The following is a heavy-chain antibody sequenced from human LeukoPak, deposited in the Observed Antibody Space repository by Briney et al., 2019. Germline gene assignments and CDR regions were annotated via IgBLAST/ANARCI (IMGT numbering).Heavy chain of an antibody. V-gene: IGHV3-23*01. CDR3: AKGGKWDVTPFDY. D-gene: IGHD1-26*01. Sequence: GGSLRLSCAASGFTFSSYWMHWVRRAPGKGLEWVSTISGGGGSTYYADSVKGRFTISRDNSKNTLYLQVNSLRAEDTAVYYCAKGGKWDVTPFDYWGQGTLVTVSS. J-gene: IGHJ4*02. CDR1: GFTFSSYW. CDR2: ISGGGGST.